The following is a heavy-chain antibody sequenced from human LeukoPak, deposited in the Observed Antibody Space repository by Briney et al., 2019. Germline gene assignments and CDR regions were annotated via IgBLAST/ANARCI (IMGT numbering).Heavy chain of an antibody. CDR2: IKQDGSEK. D-gene: IGHD3-16*02. Sequence: GGSLRLSCAASGFTFSSYWMSWVRQAPGKGLEWVANIKQDGSEKYYVDSVKGRFTISTDNSKNTLYMQMNSLRAEDTAVYYCARSLSSRFSGPRRPYYFDSWGQGTLVTVSS. CDR3: ARSLSSRFSGPRRPYYFDS. V-gene: IGHV3-7*03. CDR1: GFTFSSYW. J-gene: IGHJ4*02.